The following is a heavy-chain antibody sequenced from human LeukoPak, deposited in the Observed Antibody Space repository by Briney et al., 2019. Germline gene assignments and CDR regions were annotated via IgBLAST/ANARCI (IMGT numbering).Heavy chain of an antibody. CDR3: AAQGGSGDLRY. Sequence: GGSLRLSCAPSVLTLSKTWMNWVRQARGKGRECVGRIKRISDGGTTDYAAPVKGRFTVPRDDSINTLYLQMSSLKTEDTAVYYCAAQGGSGDLRYWGQGRLVSVCS. CDR2: IKRISDGGTT. J-gene: IGHJ4*02. D-gene: IGHD4-17*01. CDR1: VLTLSKTW. V-gene: IGHV3-15*01.